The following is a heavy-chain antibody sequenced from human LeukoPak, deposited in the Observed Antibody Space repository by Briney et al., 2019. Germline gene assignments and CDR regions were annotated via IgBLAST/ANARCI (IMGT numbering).Heavy chain of an antibody. J-gene: IGHJ4*02. V-gene: IGHV3-23*01. Sequence: GGSLRLSCAASGFTYSTYAMTWVRQAPGKGLEWVSAISGSGGNTYYADSVKGRFTISRDNSKNTLYLQMNSLRAEDTAVYYCAKDPREYSSGWYYFDYWGQGTLVTVSS. CDR2: ISGSGGNT. CDR1: GFTYSTYA. D-gene: IGHD6-19*01. CDR3: AKDPREYSSGWYYFDY.